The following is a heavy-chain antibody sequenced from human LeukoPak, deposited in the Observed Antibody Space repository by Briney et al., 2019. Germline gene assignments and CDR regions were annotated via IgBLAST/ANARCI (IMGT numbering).Heavy chain of an antibody. V-gene: IGHV3-23*01. D-gene: IGHD3-22*01. CDR3: AKDYYDSSGYYGYFDY. Sequence: PGGSLRLSCAASGFTFSSYAMSWVRQAPGKGLECVSVISGSGGRSYSADSAKGRFTISRDNSKNTLYLQMNSLRAEDTAVYYCAKDYYDSSGYYGYFDYWGQGTLVTVSS. J-gene: IGHJ4*02. CDR2: ISGSGGRS. CDR1: GFTFSSYA.